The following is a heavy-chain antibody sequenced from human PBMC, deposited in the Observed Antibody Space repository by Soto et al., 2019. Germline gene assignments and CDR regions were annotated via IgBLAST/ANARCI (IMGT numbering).Heavy chain of an antibody. CDR3: ARPFPPYYDFRMGEYYYYYYGMDV. Sequence: ASVKVSCKVSGYTLTELSMHWVRQAPGKGLEWMGGFDPEDGETIYAQKFQGRVTMTEDTSTDTAYMELSSLRSEDTAVSYCARPFPPYYDFRMGEYYYYYYGMDVWGQGTTVTVSS. CDR1: GYTLTELS. J-gene: IGHJ6*02. CDR2: FDPEDGET. D-gene: IGHD3-3*01. V-gene: IGHV1-24*01.